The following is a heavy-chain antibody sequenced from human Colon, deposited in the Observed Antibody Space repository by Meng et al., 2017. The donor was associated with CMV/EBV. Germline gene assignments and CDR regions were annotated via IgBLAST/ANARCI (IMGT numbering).Heavy chain of an antibody. CDR1: GDSVNNNNYY. CDR3: ARLHNYDIKIDD. V-gene: IGHV4-39*01. Sequence: ESLKISCKVSGDSVNNNNYYWGWIRQPPGKGLEWIGTIDYSGSTYYKPSLTGRVTISRDTSQNQISLKVTSLTAADTAMYYCARLHNYDIKIDDWGQGTLVTVSS. J-gene: IGHJ4*02. CDR2: IDYSGST. D-gene: IGHD3-16*01.